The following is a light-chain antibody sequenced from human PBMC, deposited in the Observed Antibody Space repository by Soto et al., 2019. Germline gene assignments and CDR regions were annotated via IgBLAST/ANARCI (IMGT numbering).Light chain of an antibody. V-gene: IGKV1-5*03. CDR1: QSISNW. Sequence: DIQMTQSHSTLSASVGDRVTITCRASQSISNWLAWYQQKPGKAPKLLIFKASTLESGVPSRFSGSGSGTEFTLNISSLQPDDFATYHCQQYDTYPRTFGQGTKVDIK. CDR3: QQYDTYPRT. CDR2: KAS. J-gene: IGKJ1*01.